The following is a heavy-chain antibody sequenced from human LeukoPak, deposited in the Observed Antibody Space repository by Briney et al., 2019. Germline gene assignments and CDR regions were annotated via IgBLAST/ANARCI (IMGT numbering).Heavy chain of an antibody. J-gene: IGHJ4*02. V-gene: IGHV3-9*03. CDR1: GFTFDGYS. CDR2: ISWNSGSI. Sequence: AGGSLRLSCAASGFTFDGYSMHWVRHAPGKGLEWVSGISWNSGSIVYADSVKGRFTISRDRTKNSLYLQMNSLRAEDMALYYCARGNGYSTSGYVDYWGQGTLVTVSS. CDR3: ARGNGYSTSGYVDY. D-gene: IGHD6-13*01.